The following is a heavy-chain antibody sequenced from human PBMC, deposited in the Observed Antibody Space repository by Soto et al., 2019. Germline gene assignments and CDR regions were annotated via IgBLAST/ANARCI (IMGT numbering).Heavy chain of an antibody. J-gene: IGHJ4*02. CDR1: GFTFSTYS. CDR3: ARLGAVAGIGGYYFDY. V-gene: IGHV3-21*01. CDR2: ITSSGSYI. Sequence: EVQLVESGGGLVKPGGSLRLSCAASGFTFSTYSMNWVRQAPGKGLEWVSSITSSGSYISYADSVKGRFTISRDNAKNSAYLQMNSLRAEETAVYYCARLGAVAGIGGYYFDYWGQGTLVTVSS. D-gene: IGHD6-19*01.